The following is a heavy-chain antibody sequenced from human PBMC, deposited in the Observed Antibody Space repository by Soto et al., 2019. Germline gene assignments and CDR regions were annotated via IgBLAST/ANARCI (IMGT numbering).Heavy chain of an antibody. Sequence: ASVKVSCKASGYTFTSYAMHWVRQAPGQRLEWMGWINAGNGNTKYSQKFQGRVTITRDTSASTAYMELSSLRSEDTAVYYCARDQYCSGGSCSGFDPWGQGTLVTVSS. CDR2: INAGNGNT. V-gene: IGHV1-3*01. J-gene: IGHJ5*02. D-gene: IGHD2-15*01. CDR3: ARDQYCSGGSCSGFDP. CDR1: GYTFTSYA.